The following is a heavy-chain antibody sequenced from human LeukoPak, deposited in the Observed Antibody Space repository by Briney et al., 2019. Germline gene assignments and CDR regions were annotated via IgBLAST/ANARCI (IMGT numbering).Heavy chain of an antibody. CDR2: ITSGTTT. CDR3: ARVNWGLGALDV. D-gene: IGHD7-27*01. CDR1: GFSFSSYE. V-gene: IGHV3-48*03. Sequence: GGSLRLSCAASGFSFSSYEMNWVRQAPGEGLEWVSYITSGTTTYYTDSVKGRFTISRDNAKNSLYLQMNSLRAEDTAVYYCARVNWGLGALDVWGQGTMVTVSS. J-gene: IGHJ3*01.